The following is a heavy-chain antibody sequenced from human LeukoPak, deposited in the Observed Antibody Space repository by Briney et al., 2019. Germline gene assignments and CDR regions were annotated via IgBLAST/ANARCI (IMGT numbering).Heavy chain of an antibody. J-gene: IGHJ6*04. CDR3: AKGGHLGFCSSTSCENYYYYYGMDV. CDR1: GFTSSSYV. D-gene: IGHD2-2*01. V-gene: IGHV3-23*01. Sequence: GSLRLSCAASGFTSSSYVMNWVRQTPGKGLEWVSTINGGGGGTSFADSVKGRFTISRDNSKNTLYLQMNSLRAEDTAIYYCAKGGHLGFCSSTSCENYYYYYGMDVWGKGTTVTVSS. CDR2: INGGGGGT.